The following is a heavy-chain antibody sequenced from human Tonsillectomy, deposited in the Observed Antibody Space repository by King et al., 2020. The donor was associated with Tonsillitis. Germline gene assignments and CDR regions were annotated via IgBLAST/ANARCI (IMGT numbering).Heavy chain of an antibody. CDR3: ARLGYYDSSGYYYVGWFDP. D-gene: IGHD3-22*01. CDR2: INHSGST. J-gene: IGHJ5*02. V-gene: IGHV4-34*01. CDR1: GGSFSGYY. Sequence: VQLQQWGAGLLKPSETLSLTCAVYGGSFSGYYWSWSRQPPGKVLEWIGEINHSGSTNYNPSLKSLVTISVDTSKNQFSLKLSSVTAADTAVYYWARLGYYDSSGYYYVGWFDPWGQGTLVTVSS.